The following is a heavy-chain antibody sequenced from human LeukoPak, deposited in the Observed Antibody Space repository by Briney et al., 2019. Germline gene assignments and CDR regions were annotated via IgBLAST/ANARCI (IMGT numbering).Heavy chain of an antibody. CDR1: GGSFSGYY. Sequence: KTSETLSLTCAVYGGSFSGYYWSWIRQPPGKGLEWIGEINHSGSTNYNPSLKSRVTISVDTSKNQFSLKLSSVTAADTAVYYCAIKRVGATPGLDYWGQGTLVTVSS. CDR2: INHSGST. D-gene: IGHD1-26*01. CDR3: AIKRVGATPGLDY. V-gene: IGHV4-34*01. J-gene: IGHJ4*02.